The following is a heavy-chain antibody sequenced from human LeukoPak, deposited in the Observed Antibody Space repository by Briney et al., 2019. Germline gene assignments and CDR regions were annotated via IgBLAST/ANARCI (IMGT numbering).Heavy chain of an antibody. J-gene: IGHJ4*02. CDR3: AKSIVGPTDPLDY. Sequence: GGSLRLSRAASGFTFSSYVMNWVRQAPGKGLEWVSTISGSGGTTKYGDSVKGQFTISRDNSRNTLYLQMSTLRPEDTAVYFCAKSIVGPTDPLDYWGQGTLVTVSS. D-gene: IGHD1-26*01. CDR2: ISGSGGTT. V-gene: IGHV3-23*01. CDR1: GFTFSSYV.